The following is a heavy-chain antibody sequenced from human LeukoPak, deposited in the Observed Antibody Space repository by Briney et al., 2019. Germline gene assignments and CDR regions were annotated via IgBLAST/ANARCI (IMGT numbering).Heavy chain of an antibody. Sequence: GGSLRLSCAASGFTFSDYYMSWIRQAPGKGLEWVAFIQYDGNKKDYADSVKGRFTISRDNSKNTLYLQMNSLRAEDTAVYYCATWAATILGTDYWGQGTLVTVSS. CDR2: IQYDGNKK. CDR1: GFTFSDYY. V-gene: IGHV3-30*02. CDR3: ATWAATILGTDY. D-gene: IGHD3-3*01. J-gene: IGHJ4*02.